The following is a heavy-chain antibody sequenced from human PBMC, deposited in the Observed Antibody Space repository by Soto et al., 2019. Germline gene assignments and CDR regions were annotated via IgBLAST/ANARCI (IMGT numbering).Heavy chain of an antibody. J-gene: IGHJ4*02. CDR1: GFTFSNYA. CDR2: ISGGGGST. D-gene: IGHD6-25*01. CDR3: AKGGYGGKFDY. V-gene: IGHV3-23*01. Sequence: EVQLLESGGGLVQPGGSLRLSCAASGFTFSNYATSWVRQAPGKGLEWVSVISGGGGSTYYADSVKGRFTISRDNSKNTLYLQMNSLRAEDTAVYYCAKGGYGGKFDYWGQGTLVTVSS.